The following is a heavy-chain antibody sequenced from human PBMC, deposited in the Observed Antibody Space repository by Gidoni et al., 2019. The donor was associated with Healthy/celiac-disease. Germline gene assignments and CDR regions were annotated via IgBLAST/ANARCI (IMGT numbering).Heavy chain of an antibody. J-gene: IGHJ6*02. CDR2: IIPIFGTA. D-gene: IGHD2-2*01. CDR3: AREESPAGLAFVGAGVVPAATTRPQNRGMDV. CDR1: GGTFSSYA. Sequence: QVQLVQSGAEVKKPGSSVKVSCKASGGTFSSYAISWVRQAPGQGLEWMGGIIPIFGTANYAQKFQGRVTITADESTSTAYMELSSLRSEDTAVYYCAREESPAGLAFVGAGVVPAATTRPQNRGMDVWGQGTTVTVSS. V-gene: IGHV1-69*01.